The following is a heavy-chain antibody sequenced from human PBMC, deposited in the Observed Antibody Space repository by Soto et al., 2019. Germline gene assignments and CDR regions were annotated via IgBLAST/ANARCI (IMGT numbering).Heavy chain of an antibody. D-gene: IGHD2-15*01. V-gene: IGHV3-23*01. CDR3: ARGSEDSYPESRIFDF. J-gene: IGHJ4*02. Sequence: EVQLLVSGGDLVQPGGSLRLSCVASGFTFGSRAMSWVRQAPGEGLEWVSTITDNGGDSKSADSVRGRFAISRDNSKNILYLQMNGLRAEDSAIYYCARGSEDSYPESRIFDFWGRGTLVSVS. CDR1: GFTFGSRA. CDR2: ITDNGGDS.